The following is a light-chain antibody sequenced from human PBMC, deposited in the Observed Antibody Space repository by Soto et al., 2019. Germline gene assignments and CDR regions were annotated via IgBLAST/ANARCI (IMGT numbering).Light chain of an antibody. CDR3: QQANSFPIT. J-gene: IGKJ5*01. Sequence: DIQMTQSPSSVSASVGGRVTITCLASQGIIGWLAWYQQKPGKAPKLLIYAASSLQSGVPSRFSGSGSGTDFTLTISSLQPEDFATYYCQQANSFPITFGQGTRLEIK. V-gene: IGKV1-12*01. CDR2: AAS. CDR1: QGIIGW.